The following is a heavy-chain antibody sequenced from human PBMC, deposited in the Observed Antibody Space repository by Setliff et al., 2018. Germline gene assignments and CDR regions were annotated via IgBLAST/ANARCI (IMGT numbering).Heavy chain of an antibody. J-gene: IGHJ4*02. CDR2: VYPGDSDT. V-gene: IGHV5-51*01. CDR1: GYRFTTYW. CDR3: AREHVSGHSEY. Sequence: SLKISCKGSGYRFTTYWIAWVRQKPGKGLEWMGIVYPGDSDTQYSPSFQGQVTFSSDKSINTAYLHLSSLKASDTAMYYCAREHVSGHSEYWGQGTLVTVSS. D-gene: IGHD1-26*01.